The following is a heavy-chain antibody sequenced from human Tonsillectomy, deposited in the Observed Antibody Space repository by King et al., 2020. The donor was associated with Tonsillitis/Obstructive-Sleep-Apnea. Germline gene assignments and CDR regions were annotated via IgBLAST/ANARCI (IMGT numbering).Heavy chain of an antibody. D-gene: IGHD5-18*01. CDR1: GFTFSNYA. Sequence: VQLVESGGGVVQPGRSLTLSCAASGFTFSNYAMHWVRQAPGKGLEWVAVISYDGSNKYYADSVKGRLTISRDNSKNTLYLQMNSLRAEDTAVYYCARESGIQLWSTPPDDFDIWGQGTMGTVSS. V-gene: IGHV3-30-3*01. J-gene: IGHJ3*02. CDR2: ISYDGSNK. CDR3: ARESGIQLWSTPPDDFDI.